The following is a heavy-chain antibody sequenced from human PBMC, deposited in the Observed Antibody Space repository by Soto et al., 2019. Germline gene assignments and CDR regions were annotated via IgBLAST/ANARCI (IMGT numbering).Heavy chain of an antibody. Sequence: SETLSLTCAITGDSVSSNSAGWSWVRQSPSRGLEWLGRTYYRSKWYYEYAVSVRGRVTINPDTSKNQYSLQLNSVTPEDTAVYFCARGEQYSGRIFDYWGQGTLVTVSS. J-gene: IGHJ4*01. CDR3: ARGEQYSGRIFDY. D-gene: IGHD1-26*01. V-gene: IGHV6-1*01. CDR2: TYYRSKWYY. CDR1: GDSVSSNSAG.